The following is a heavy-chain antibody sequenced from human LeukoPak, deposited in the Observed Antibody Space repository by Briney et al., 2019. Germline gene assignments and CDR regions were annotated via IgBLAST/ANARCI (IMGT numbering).Heavy chain of an antibody. CDR3: ARDVYNYDFWSGYYPTQVFPI. Sequence: SQTLSLTCTVSGGSISSGDYYWSWIRQPPGKGLEWIGYIYYSGSTYYNPSLKSRVTISVDTSKNQFSLKLSSVTAADTAVYYCARDVYNYDFWSGYYPTQVFPIWGQGTMVTVSS. D-gene: IGHD3-3*01. J-gene: IGHJ3*02. V-gene: IGHV4-30-4*08. CDR2: IYYSGST. CDR1: GGSISSGDYY.